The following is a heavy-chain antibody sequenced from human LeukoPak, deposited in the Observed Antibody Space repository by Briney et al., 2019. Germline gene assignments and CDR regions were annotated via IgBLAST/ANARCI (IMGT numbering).Heavy chain of an antibody. D-gene: IGHD2-2*01. CDR1: GFTFSSYW. CDR3: ARLAPGLDY. CDR2: INSDGSST. V-gene: IGHV3-74*01. J-gene: IGHJ4*02. Sequence: RGSLRLSCAASGFTFSSYWTHWVRQAPGKGLVWVSRINSDGSSTNYADSVKGRFTISRDNAKNTLYLQMNSLRAEDTAVYYCARLAPGLDYWGQGTLVTVSS.